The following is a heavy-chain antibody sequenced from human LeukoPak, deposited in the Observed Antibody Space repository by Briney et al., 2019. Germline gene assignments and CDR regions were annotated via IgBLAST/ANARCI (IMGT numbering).Heavy chain of an antibody. J-gene: IGHJ4*02. Sequence: ASVKASCKASGYTFTGYYMHWVRQAPGQELEWMGWINPNSGGTNYAQKFQGRVTMTRDTSISTAYMELSRLRSDDTAVYYCARAGILGYDSSGYYTPPFDYWGQGTLVTVSS. CDR1: GYTFTGYY. D-gene: IGHD3-22*01. CDR3: ARAGILGYDSSGYYTPPFDY. V-gene: IGHV1-2*02. CDR2: INPNSGGT.